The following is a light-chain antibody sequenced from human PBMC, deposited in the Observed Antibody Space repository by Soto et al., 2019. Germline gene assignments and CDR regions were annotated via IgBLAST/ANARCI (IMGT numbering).Light chain of an antibody. J-gene: IGKJ2*01. V-gene: IGKV4-1*01. CDR1: QSVLYSSNNKNY. CDR3: QQYYNHPYT. CDR2: WAS. Sequence: DIVMTQSPDSLAVSLGERATINCKASQSVLYSSNNKNYLAWYQQKPGQPPKLVIYWASTRESGVPDRFSGSGSGTDFTLTVSSLQAEDVAVYYCQQYYNHPYTFGQGTKVDIK.